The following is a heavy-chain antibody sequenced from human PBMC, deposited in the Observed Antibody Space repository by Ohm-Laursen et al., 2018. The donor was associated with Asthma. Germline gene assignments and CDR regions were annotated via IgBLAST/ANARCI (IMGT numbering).Heavy chain of an antibody. J-gene: IGHJ4*02. CDR1: GFTFSNYA. D-gene: IGHD3-22*01. V-gene: IGHV3-23*01. Sequence: SLRLSCAASGFTFSNYAMSWVRQAPGKGLEWVSCIGNSGGSTYYADSVKGRFTISRDNSKNTLYLQMNSLRAEDTAVYYCARDPTMIVVGEYYLDYWGQGTLVTVSS. CDR2: IGNSGGST. CDR3: ARDPTMIVVGEYYLDY.